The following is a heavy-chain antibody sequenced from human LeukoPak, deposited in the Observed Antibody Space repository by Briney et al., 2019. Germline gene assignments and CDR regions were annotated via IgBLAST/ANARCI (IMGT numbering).Heavy chain of an antibody. V-gene: IGHV1-18*01. J-gene: IGHJ6*02. CDR2: ISAYNGNT. CDR1: GYTFTSYG. D-gene: IGHD2-2*01. Sequence: ASVKVSCKASGYTFTSYGISWVRQAPGQGLEWMGWISAYNGNTNYAQKLQGRVTMTTDTSASTAYMELRSLRSDDTAVYYCARDMGDCSSTSCYVLYYYYYGMDVWGQGTTATVSS. CDR3: ARDMGDCSSTSCYVLYYYYYGMDV.